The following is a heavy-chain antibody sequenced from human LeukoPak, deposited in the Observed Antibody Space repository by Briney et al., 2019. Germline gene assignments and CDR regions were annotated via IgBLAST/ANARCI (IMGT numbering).Heavy chain of an antibody. Sequence: SETLSLTCAVYGGSFSGYYWSWIRQPPGKGLEWIGEINHSGSTNYNPSLKSRVTISVDTSKNQFSLKLSSVTAADTAVYYCARGVRRGCCSGGSCRNKYYFDYWGQGTLVTVSS. CDR1: GGSFSGYY. D-gene: IGHD2-15*01. CDR2: INHSGST. CDR3: ARGVRRGCCSGGSCRNKYYFDY. V-gene: IGHV4-34*01. J-gene: IGHJ4*02.